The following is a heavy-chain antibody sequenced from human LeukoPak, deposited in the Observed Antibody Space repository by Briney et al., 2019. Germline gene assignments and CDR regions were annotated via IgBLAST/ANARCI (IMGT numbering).Heavy chain of an antibody. D-gene: IGHD5-24*01. CDR3: ARHDGPYYYYYMDV. CDR1: GGSISSSDYY. V-gene: IGHV4-39*01. Sequence: SETLSLTCTVSGGSISSSDYYWGWIRQPPGKGLEWIGSVYYSGNTYYNPSLKSRVTISVDTSKNQFSLKLNSVTAADTAVYYCARHDGPYYYYYMDVWGKGTTVTVSS. J-gene: IGHJ6*03. CDR2: VYYSGNT.